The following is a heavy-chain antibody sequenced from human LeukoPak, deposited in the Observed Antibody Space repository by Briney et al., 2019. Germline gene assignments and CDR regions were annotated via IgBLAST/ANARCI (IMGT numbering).Heavy chain of an antibody. D-gene: IGHD3-22*01. Sequence: ASVKVSCKASGYTFSDYYIHWVRLAPGQGLEWMGWINPNSGGTNYAQKFQGRVTVTRDTSISTAYMELSSLRSDDTAVYYCTRGETGRDSSGYFGYWGQGTLVTVSS. CDR3: TRGETGRDSSGYFGY. V-gene: IGHV1-2*02. CDR2: INPNSGGT. J-gene: IGHJ4*02. CDR1: GYTFSDYY.